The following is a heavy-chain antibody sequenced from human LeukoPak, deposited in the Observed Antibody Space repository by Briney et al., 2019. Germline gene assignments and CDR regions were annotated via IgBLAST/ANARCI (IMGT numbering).Heavy chain of an antibody. Sequence: ASVKVSCKASGYTFTDYYMHWVRQAPGQGLEWMGWINPNSGGTNYAQKFQGWVTMTRDTSISTAYMELSRLRSDDTAVYYCARVGYYYDSSGPFDYWGQGTLVTVSS. J-gene: IGHJ4*02. D-gene: IGHD3-22*01. V-gene: IGHV1-2*04. CDR2: INPNSGGT. CDR1: GYTFTDYY. CDR3: ARVGYYYDSSGPFDY.